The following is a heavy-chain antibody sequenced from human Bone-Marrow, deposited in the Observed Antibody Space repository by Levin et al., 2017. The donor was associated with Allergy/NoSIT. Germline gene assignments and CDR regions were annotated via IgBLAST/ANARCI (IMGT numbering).Heavy chain of an antibody. D-gene: IGHD6-19*01. Sequence: DSVKVSCKTSGYTFTSYGISWVRQAPGQGLEWMGWISGYNAITEHAQKFQGRVTMTIDTATSTAYMELRSLKSDDTAVYYCARGGIAVAGKEMDYWGQGTLVTGSS. J-gene: IGHJ4*02. CDR2: ISGYNAIT. CDR1: GYTFTSYG. CDR3: ARGGIAVAGKEMDY. V-gene: IGHV1-18*01.